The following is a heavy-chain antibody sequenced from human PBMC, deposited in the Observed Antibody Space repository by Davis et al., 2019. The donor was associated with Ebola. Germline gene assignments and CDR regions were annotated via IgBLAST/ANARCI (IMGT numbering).Heavy chain of an antibody. D-gene: IGHD2-21*01. CDR1: GGTFSSYA. CDR3: ARTYCGGDCYGYYYYGMDV. V-gene: IGHV1-69*06. J-gene: IGHJ6*02. CDR2: IIPIFGTA. Sequence: SVKVSCKASGGTFSSYAISWVRQAPGQGLEWMGGIIPIFGTANYAQKFQGRVTITADKSTSTAYMELSSLRSEDTAVYYCARTYCGGDCYGYYYYGMDVWGQGTTVTVSS.